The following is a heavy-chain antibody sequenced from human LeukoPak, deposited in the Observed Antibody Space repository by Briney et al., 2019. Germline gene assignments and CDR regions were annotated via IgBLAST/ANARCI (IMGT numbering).Heavy chain of an antibody. V-gene: IGHV4-39*01. D-gene: IGHD3-9*01. CDR3: ARYSPPPARYFDWFPSRFSIYYFDY. CDR1: GGSISSSSYY. J-gene: IGHJ4*02. CDR2: IYYSGST. Sequence: TSETLSLTCTVSGGSISSSSYYWGWIRQPPGKGLEWIGSIYYSGSTYYNPSLKSRVTISVDTSKNQFSLKLSSVTAADTAVYYCARYSPPPARYFDWFPSRFSIYYFDYWGQGTLVTVSS.